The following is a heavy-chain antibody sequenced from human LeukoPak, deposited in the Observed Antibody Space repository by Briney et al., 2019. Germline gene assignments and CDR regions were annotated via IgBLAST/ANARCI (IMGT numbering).Heavy chain of an antibody. CDR1: GFTVSSNY. CDR2: IYSGGGT. V-gene: IGHV3-53*01. J-gene: IGHJ4*02. CDR3: ARAIAAAGTQDY. Sequence: GGSLRLSCAASGFTVSSNYMSWVRQAPGKGLEWVSVIYSGGGTSYADSVKGRFTVSRDSSRNTLYLQMNSLRAEDTAVYYCARAIAAAGTQDYWGQGTLVTVSS. D-gene: IGHD6-13*01.